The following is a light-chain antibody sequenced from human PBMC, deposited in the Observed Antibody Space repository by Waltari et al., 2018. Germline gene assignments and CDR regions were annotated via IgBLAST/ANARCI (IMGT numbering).Light chain of an antibody. J-gene: IGLJ3*02. CDR1: NIGSKS. CDR3: QVWDSSSDHWV. Sequence: SYVLTQPPSVSVAPGKTARITCGGNNIGSKSVHWYQQQPGQAPVLVIYGDSDRPSGIPERFSGTNSGNTATLTINRVEAGDEADYYCQVWDSSSDHWVFGGGTKLTVL. V-gene: IGLV3-21*04. CDR2: GDS.